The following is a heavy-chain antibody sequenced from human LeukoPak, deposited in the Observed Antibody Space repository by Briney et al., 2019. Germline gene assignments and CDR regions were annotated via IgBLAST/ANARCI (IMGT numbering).Heavy chain of an antibody. CDR3: ARVRGYSYGSYYYYYYGMDV. CDR2: IYYSGST. V-gene: IGHV4-59*08. J-gene: IGHJ6*02. Sequence: SETLSLACTVSGGSISSYYWSWIRQPPGKGLEWIGYIYYSGSTNYNPSLKSRVTISVDTSKNQFSLKLSSVTAADTAVYYCARVRGYSYGSYYYYYYGMDVWGRGTTVTVSS. D-gene: IGHD5-18*01. CDR1: GGSISSYY.